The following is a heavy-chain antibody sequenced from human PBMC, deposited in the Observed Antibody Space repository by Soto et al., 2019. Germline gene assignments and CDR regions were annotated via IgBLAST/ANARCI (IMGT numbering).Heavy chain of an antibody. V-gene: IGHV1-18*01. Sequence: GASVKVSCKASGYTFTSYGISWVRQAPGQGLEWMGWISAYNGNTNYAQKLQGRVTMTTDTSTSTAYMELRSLRSDDTAVYYCARRIAVAGRVGGASFLAFDYWGQGTLVTVSS. CDR2: ISAYNGNT. CDR3: ARRIAVAGRVGGASFLAFDY. J-gene: IGHJ4*02. CDR1: GYTFTSYG. D-gene: IGHD6-19*01.